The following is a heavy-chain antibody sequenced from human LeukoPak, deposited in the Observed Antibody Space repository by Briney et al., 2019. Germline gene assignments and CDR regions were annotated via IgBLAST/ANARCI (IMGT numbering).Heavy chain of an antibody. Sequence: GGSLRLSCAASVFTFSNYGINWVRQAPGKGLEWVSYISSSGSTIHYADSVKGRVTISRDNAKNSLYLQMNSLRAEDTAVYYCARCSGWLIDYWGQGTLVTVSS. D-gene: IGHD6-19*01. CDR3: ARCSGWLIDY. CDR1: VFTFSNYG. CDR2: ISSSGSTI. J-gene: IGHJ4*02. V-gene: IGHV3-48*03.